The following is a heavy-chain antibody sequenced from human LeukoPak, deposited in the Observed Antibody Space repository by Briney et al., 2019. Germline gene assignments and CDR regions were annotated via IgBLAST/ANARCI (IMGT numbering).Heavy chain of an antibody. Sequence: GGSLRLSCAASGFTFSSYGMHWVRQAPGKGLEWVSFITRSSGTIYYADSVKGRFTISRDNSKNTLYLQMNSLRAEDTAVYYCAKDYYGSGTLPQTFQHWGQGTLVTVSS. CDR2: ITRSSGTI. D-gene: IGHD3-10*01. CDR1: GFTFSSYG. V-gene: IGHV3-48*01. J-gene: IGHJ1*01. CDR3: AKDYYGSGTLPQTFQH.